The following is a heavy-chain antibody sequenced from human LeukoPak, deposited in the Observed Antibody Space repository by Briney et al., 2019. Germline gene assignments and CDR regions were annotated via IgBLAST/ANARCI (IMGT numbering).Heavy chain of an antibody. J-gene: IGHJ4*02. V-gene: IGHV3-23*01. CDR2: ISGSGDST. CDR1: GFTVSSNY. Sequence: GGPLRLSCAASGFTVSSNYMSWVCQAPGKGLEWVSVISGSGDSTHYADSVKGRFTISRDNSKNTVYLQMNSLRAEDTAVYYCANEGPNFDYWGQGTLVTVSS. CDR3: ANEGPNFDY. D-gene: IGHD2-8*01.